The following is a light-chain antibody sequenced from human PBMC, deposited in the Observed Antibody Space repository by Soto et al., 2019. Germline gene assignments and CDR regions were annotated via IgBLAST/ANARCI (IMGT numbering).Light chain of an antibody. V-gene: IGLV2-14*01. CDR1: SSDVGGYNY. Sequence: QSVLTQPASVSGSPGQSITISCTGTSSDVGGYNYVSWYQQHPGKAPKLMIYEVSNRPSGVSNRFSGSKSGNTASLTISGLQDEDEADYYCSSYTSSSIPYVFGTGTKLTVL. J-gene: IGLJ1*01. CDR2: EVS. CDR3: SSYTSSSIPYV.